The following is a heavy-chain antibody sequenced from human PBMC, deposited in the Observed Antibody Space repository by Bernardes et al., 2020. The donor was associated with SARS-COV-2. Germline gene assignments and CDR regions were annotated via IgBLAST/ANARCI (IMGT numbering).Heavy chain of an antibody. J-gene: IGHJ5*02. CDR1: GGSISSSSYY. CDR3: ARRLPYYYDSSGYSGWFDP. V-gene: IGHV4-39*01. Sequence: SETLSLTCTVSGGSISSSSYYWGWIRQPPGKGLEWIGSIYYSGSTYYNPSLKSRVTISVDTSKNQFSLKLSSVTAADTAVYYCARRLPYYYDSSGYSGWFDPWGQGTLVTVSS. D-gene: IGHD3-22*01. CDR2: IYYSGST.